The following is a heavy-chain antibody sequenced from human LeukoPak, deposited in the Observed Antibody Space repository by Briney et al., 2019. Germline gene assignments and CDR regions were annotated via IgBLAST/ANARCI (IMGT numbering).Heavy chain of an antibody. CDR3: AKDLDGWTKAFDI. CDR1: GFTFSSYG. Sequence: GGSLRLSCAASGFTFSSYGMHWVRQAPGKGLEWVTFIRYDGSNKYYADSVKGRFTISRDNSKNTLYLQMNSLRAEDTAVYYCAKDLDGWTKAFDIWGQGIMVTVSS. CDR2: IRYDGSNK. D-gene: IGHD6-19*01. V-gene: IGHV3-30*02. J-gene: IGHJ3*02.